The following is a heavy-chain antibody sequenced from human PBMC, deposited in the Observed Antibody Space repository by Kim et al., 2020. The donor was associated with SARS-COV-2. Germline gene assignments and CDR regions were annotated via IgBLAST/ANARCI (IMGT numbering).Heavy chain of an antibody. D-gene: IGHD5-12*01. J-gene: IGHJ4*02. CDR1: GFIFSSWS. CDR3: ARALREGYKYFDY. V-gene: IGHV3-48*02. Sequence: GGSLRLSCAASGFIFSSWSMTWVRQAPGRGLEWISYISAYSDTFYYADSVKGRFTISRDNAKNSLYLLMDSLRDEDTALYYCARALREGYKYFDYWGQGT. CDR2: ISAYSDTF.